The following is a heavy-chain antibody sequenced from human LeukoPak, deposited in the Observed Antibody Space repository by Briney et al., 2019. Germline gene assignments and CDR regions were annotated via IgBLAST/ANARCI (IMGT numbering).Heavy chain of an antibody. D-gene: IGHD3-10*01. CDR1: GFIFSSYG. CDR3: AKDLYGSGSYEIRLFDY. V-gene: IGHV3-30*02. J-gene: IGHJ4*02. CDR2: IRCDGSRE. Sequence: GGSLRLSCAASGFIFSSYGIHWVRQAPGKGLEWVAFIRCDGSREFYADSVKGRFTISRDNSKNTLYLQMNSLRVEDTAVYYCAKDLYGSGSYEIRLFDYWGQGTLVTVSS.